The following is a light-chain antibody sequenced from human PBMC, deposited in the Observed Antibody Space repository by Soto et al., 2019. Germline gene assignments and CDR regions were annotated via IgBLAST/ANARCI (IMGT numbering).Light chain of an antibody. J-gene: IGLJ3*02. CDR1: NTDVGGYNY. CDR2: EVR. CDR3: TSYTPTGALV. Sequence: QSALTQPASVSGSPGQSITVSCTGTNTDVGGYNYVSWYQHRPGKAPRLMIYEVRNRLSAVSNRFSGSKSGNTASLTISGLQSEDEADYYCTSYTPTGALVFGSGTKLTVL. V-gene: IGLV2-14*01.